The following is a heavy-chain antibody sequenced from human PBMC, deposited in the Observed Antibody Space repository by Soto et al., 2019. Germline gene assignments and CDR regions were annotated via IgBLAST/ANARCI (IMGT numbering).Heavy chain of an antibody. V-gene: IGHV3-48*03. CDR3: ARESFSASPNFFDY. CDR2: IGLSGDTI. J-gene: IGHJ4*02. Sequence: LRLSCAVSGFSFTNYEMNWVRQAPGKGLEWIAYIGLSGDTIYYADSVKGRFTISRDHAKNSLGLQMNSLRADDTALYYCARESFSASPNFFDYWGRGTQVTVSS. CDR1: GFSFTNYE. D-gene: IGHD3-16*01.